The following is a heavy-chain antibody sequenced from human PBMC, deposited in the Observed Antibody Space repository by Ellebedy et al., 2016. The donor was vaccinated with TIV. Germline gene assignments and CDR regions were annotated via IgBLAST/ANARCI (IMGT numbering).Heavy chain of an antibody. Sequence: AASVKVSCKASGYTFTSYYMHWVRQAPGLGLEGMGIINPSGGSTSYAQKFQGRITVTRDTSTSTLYMELSSLRSEDTAVYYCARSTVRGKYYFDYWGQGTLVTVSS. J-gene: IGHJ4*02. D-gene: IGHD3-10*01. CDR3: ARSTVRGKYYFDY. CDR1: GYTFTSYY. V-gene: IGHV1-46*01. CDR2: INPSGGST.